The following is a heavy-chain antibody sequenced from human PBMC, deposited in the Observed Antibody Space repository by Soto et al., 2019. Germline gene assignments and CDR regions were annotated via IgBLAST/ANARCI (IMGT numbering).Heavy chain of an antibody. J-gene: IGHJ4*02. V-gene: IGHV3-30-3*01. CDR1: GFIFNRYA. CDR2: ISKDGSVQ. Sequence: QVQLVESGGRVVQPGRSLRLSCAASGFIFNRYAIHWVRQTPGKGLEWVAVISKDGSVQYYADSVRGRFIISRDKSKDTVYLEMNSLRAEDTAVFYCARSTSGAVPDSLGYWGQGTLVTVSS. D-gene: IGHD2-15*01. CDR3: ARSTSGAVPDSLGY.